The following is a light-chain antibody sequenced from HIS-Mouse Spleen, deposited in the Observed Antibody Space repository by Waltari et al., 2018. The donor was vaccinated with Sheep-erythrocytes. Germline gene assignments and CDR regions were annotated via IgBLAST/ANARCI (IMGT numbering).Light chain of an antibody. J-gene: IGKJ2*01. Sequence: DIVMTQSPLSLPVTPGEPASISCRSSQSLLHSNGYNYLDWYLQTPGQSPQLLIYLGSNRASGVPDRFSGSGSDTDFTLKISRVEAEDVGVYYCMQALQAPLTFGQGTKLEIK. CDR1: QSLLHSNGYNY. CDR2: LGS. CDR3: MQALQAPLT. V-gene: IGKV2-28*01.